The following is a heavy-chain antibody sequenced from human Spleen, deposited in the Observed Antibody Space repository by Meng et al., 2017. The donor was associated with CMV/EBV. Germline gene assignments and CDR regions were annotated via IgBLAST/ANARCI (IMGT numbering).Heavy chain of an antibody. D-gene: IGHD6-13*01. J-gene: IGHJ6*02. CDR1: GDTFSTYA. CDR3: ARANGSYWQQLVYYYYGMDV. Sequence: SVKVSCKASGDTFSTYAFSWMRRAPGQGLEWLGGTNPVLGTTNYAQRFQGRVTITTDESMNTVYMELSSLRSEDTAVYYCARANGSYWQQLVYYYYGMDVWGQGTTVTVSS. CDR2: TNPVLGTT. V-gene: IGHV1-69*05.